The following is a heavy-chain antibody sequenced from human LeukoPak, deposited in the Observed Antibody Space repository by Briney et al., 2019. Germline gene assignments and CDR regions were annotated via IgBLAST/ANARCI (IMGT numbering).Heavy chain of an antibody. V-gene: IGHV4-34*01. J-gene: IGHJ5*02. CDR3: AHHSYGYWFDP. Sequence: TSSETLSLTCAVYGGSFSGYFWNWIRQPPGKGLEWIGEINHSGSTNYNPSLKSRVTISVDTSKNQFSLKLSSVTAADTAVYYCAHHSYGYWFDPWGQGTLVTVSS. CDR2: INHSGST. D-gene: IGHD5-18*01. CDR1: GGSFSGYF.